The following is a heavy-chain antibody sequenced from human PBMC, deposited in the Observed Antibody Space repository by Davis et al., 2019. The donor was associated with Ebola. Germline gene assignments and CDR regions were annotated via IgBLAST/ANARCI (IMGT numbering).Heavy chain of an antibody. V-gene: IGHV4-34*01. D-gene: IGHD3-16*01. CDR3: ARGNLGGAPDY. J-gene: IGHJ4*02. CDR1: GGSFSAYY. Sequence: PSETLSLTCAVFGGSFSAYYWSWIRRPPGKGLEWIGEINHSGSTNYNPSLKSRVTISVDTSKNQFSLKLSSVTAADTAVYYCARGNLGGAPDYWGQGTLVTVSS. CDR2: INHSGST.